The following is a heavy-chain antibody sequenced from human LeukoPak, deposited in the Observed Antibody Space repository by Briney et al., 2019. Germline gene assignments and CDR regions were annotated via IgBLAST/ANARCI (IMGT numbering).Heavy chain of an antibody. CDR2: IDTTTSYK. J-gene: IGHJ3*02. CDR3: ARDGPHDAFDI. CDR1: GFTFSTHG. V-gene: IGHV3-21*01. Sequence: GGSLRLSCAASGFTFSTHGMNWVRQAPGKGLEWVSFIDTTTSYKYYADSVKGRFTISRDNAKNTLYLQMNSLRAEDTAVYYCARDGPHDAFDIWGQGTMVTVSS.